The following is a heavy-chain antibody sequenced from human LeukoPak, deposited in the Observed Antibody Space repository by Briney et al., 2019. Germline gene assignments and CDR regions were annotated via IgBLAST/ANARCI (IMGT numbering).Heavy chain of an antibody. Sequence: GGSLRLPCAASGFTFSTYWMHWVRQAPGKGLVWVSRINTDGSSITYADSVKGRFTISRDNAKNTLYLQMNSLRAEDTAVYYCVRVGYCSITSCYSLGVDHYYMDVWGKGTTVTVSS. CDR2: INTDGSSI. CDR1: GFTFSTYW. CDR3: VRVGYCSITSCYSLGVDHYYMDV. J-gene: IGHJ6*03. D-gene: IGHD2-2*02. V-gene: IGHV3-74*01.